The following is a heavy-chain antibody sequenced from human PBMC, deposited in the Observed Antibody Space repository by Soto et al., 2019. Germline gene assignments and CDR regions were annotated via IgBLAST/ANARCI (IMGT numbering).Heavy chain of an antibody. CDR1: GDSISSGYY. V-gene: IGHV4-38-2*02. Sequence: SATLSLTCTVSGDSISSGYYWAWIRQPPGKGLEWIGSIYHSGTTYYNPSLTSRVTISVDTSKNQFSLTLSSVTAADSAVYDCARSLLYGLDGWGKGTTVTGSS. D-gene: IGHD2-2*02. CDR3: ARSLLYGLDG. CDR2: IYHSGTT. J-gene: IGHJ6*04.